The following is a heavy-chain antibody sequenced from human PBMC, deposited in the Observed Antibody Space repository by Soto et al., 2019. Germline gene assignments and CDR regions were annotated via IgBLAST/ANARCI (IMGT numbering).Heavy chain of an antibody. CDR2: ITYDGSNK. V-gene: IGHV3-30*18. CDR1: SFNFDNYG. Sequence: SGGSPRLSCQASSFNFDNYGMHWVRQAPGKGLEWVAVITYDGSNKYYADSVKGRFTISRDNSKNTLSLHLNTLKPEDTAVYHCAKDRVGGTFYTPLGFWGQGTLVTVSS. D-gene: IGHD1-7*01. CDR3: AKDRVGGTFYTPLGF. J-gene: IGHJ4*02.